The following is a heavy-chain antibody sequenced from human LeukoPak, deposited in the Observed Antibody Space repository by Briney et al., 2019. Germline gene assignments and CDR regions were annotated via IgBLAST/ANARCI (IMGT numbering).Heavy chain of an antibody. CDR3: ARDRPRPGLRLGELSSEPPDY. CDR2: ISSSSSYI. D-gene: IGHD3-16*02. J-gene: IGHJ4*02. CDR1: GFTFSSYS. Sequence: SGGSLRLSCAASGFTFSSYSMNWVRQAPGKGLEWVSSISSSSSYIYYADSVKGRFTISRDNAKNSLYLQMNSLRAEDTAVYYCARDRPRPGLRLGELSSEPPDYWGQGTLVTVSS. V-gene: IGHV3-21*01.